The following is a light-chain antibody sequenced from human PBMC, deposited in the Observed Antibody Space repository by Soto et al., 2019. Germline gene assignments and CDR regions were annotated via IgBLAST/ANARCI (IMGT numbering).Light chain of an antibody. V-gene: IGLV2-14*01. J-gene: IGLJ1*01. CDR2: EVT. CDR1: SSDVGFYNY. CDR3: LSFTTISTYI. Sequence: QSALTQPASVSASPGQSITISCTGTSSDVGFYNYVSWYQHLPGKAPKLMIYEVTNRPLGVSDRFSGSKSGNTASLTISGLQAEDEADYYCLSFTTISTYIFGTGTKVTVL.